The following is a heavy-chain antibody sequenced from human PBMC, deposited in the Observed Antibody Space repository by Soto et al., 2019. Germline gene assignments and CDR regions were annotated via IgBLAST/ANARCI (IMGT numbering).Heavy chain of an antibody. CDR3: AKASHSYGYYFDY. J-gene: IGHJ4*02. CDR1: GFTFDDYA. V-gene: IGHV3-9*01. Sequence: GGSLRLSCAASGFTFDDYAMHWVRQAPGKGLEWVSGISWNSGSIGYADSVKGRFTISRDNAKNSLCLQMNSLRAEDTALYYCAKASHSYGYYFDYWGQGTLVTVSS. D-gene: IGHD5-18*01. CDR2: ISWNSGSI.